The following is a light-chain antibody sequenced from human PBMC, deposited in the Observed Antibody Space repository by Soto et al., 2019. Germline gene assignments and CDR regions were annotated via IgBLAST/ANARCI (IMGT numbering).Light chain of an antibody. Sequence: QSVLTQPPSVSGAPGQRVTISCTVSGSTFGAGSDVHWYQQVPGTAPKLLISYNTNRPSGVPDRFSGSKSGTSASLAISGLQPEDEADYYCQCHDSSLTVLFGGGTMLTVL. CDR2: YNT. CDR1: GSTFGAGSD. CDR3: QCHDSSLTVL. J-gene: IGLJ2*01. V-gene: IGLV1-40*01.